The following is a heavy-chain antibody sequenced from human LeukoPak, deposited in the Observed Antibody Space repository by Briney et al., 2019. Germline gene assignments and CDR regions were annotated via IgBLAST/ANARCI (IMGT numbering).Heavy chain of an antibody. Sequence: GRSLRLSCVASGFSFSSYGMHWVRQAPGKGLEWVALISSDGNDQYYADSVKGRFTISRGNSKNTLSLQMNSLRPEDTAMYYCTTQGFCISTGCYANAFDIWGQGTVVTVSS. CDR3: TTQGFCISTGCYANAFDI. CDR2: ISSDGNDQ. CDR1: GFSFSSYG. D-gene: IGHD2-2*01. V-gene: IGHV3-30*03. J-gene: IGHJ3*02.